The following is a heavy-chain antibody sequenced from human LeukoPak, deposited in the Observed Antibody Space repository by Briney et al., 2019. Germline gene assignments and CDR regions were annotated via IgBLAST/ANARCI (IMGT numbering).Heavy chain of an antibody. CDR2: ISSSSSYI. CDR1: GFTFSSYS. J-gene: IGHJ4*02. D-gene: IGHD5-24*01. Sequence: GGSLRLSCAASGFTFSSYSMNWVRQAPGKGLEWVSSISSSSSYIYYADSVKGRFTISRDNAKNSLYLQMNSLRVEDTAVYYCARGGDGYNSPFDYWGQGTPVTVSS. CDR3: ARGGDGYNSPFDY. V-gene: IGHV3-21*01.